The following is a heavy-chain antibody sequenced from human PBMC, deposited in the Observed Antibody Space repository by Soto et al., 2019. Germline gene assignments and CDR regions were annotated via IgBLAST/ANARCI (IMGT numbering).Heavy chain of an antibody. D-gene: IGHD3-22*01. CDR2: INPSGGST. J-gene: IGHJ3*02. V-gene: IGHV1-46*01. CDR3: ARPGGNYDSSGYYKPNDAFDI. Sequence: ASVKVSCKASGYTFTSYYMHWVRQAPGQGLEWMGIINPSGGSTSYAQKFQGRVTMTRDTSTSTVYMELSSLRSEDTAVYYCARPGGNYDSSGYYKPNDAFDIWGQGTMVTVSS. CDR1: GYTFTSYY.